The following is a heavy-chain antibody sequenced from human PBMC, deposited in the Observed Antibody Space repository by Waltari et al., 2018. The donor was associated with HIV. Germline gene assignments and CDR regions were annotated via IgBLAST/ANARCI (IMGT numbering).Heavy chain of an antibody. CDR1: GFTFSSHW. CDR2: INSEGWDV. V-gene: IGHV3-74*01. CDR3: TRDDYDFWSGSRRDFYYGMDV. J-gene: IGHJ6*02. Sequence: EVQLVETGGELVQSGGSLRLSCAASGFTFSSHWMHWFRHAPGKGLVWVSRINSEGWDVTYADFAKGRFTIARDNAKNTLFLQMNSLRVDDTGIYVCTRDDYDFWSGSRRDFYYGMDVWGQGTTVSVSS. D-gene: IGHD3-3*01.